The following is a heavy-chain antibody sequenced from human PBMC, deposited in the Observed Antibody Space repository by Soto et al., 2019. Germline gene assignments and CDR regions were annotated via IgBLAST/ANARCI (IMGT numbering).Heavy chain of an antibody. CDR3: ARGYCSSTSCLNYYYYGMDV. CDR2: IYYSGST. D-gene: IGHD2-2*01. J-gene: IGHJ6*02. V-gene: IGHV4-30-4*01. Sequence: SETLSLTCTVSGGSISSGDYYWSWIRQHPGKGLEWIGYIYYSGSTYYNPSLKSRVTISVDTSKNQFSLKLSSVTAADTAVYYCARGYCSSTSCLNYYYYGMDVWGQGTTVTVSS. CDR1: GGSISSGDYY.